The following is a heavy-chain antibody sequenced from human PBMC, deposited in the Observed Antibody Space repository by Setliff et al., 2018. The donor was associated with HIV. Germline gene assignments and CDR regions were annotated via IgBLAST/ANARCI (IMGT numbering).Heavy chain of an antibody. CDR1: GGSFSGYY. D-gene: IGHD5-12*01. V-gene: IGHV4-34*01. CDR3: ARQGGYSGYGFYYYYYYMDV. J-gene: IGHJ6*03. CDR2: INHSGRT. Sequence: PSETLSLTCAVYGGSFSGYYWSWIRQAPGKGLEWIGEINHSGRTKYNPSLKSRVTISVDTSKNQFSLKLSSVTAADTAVYYCARQGGYSGYGFYYYYYYMDVWGKGTTVTVSS.